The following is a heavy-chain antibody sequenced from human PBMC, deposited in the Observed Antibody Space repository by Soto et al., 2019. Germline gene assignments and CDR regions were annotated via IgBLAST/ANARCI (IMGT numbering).Heavy chain of an antibody. CDR1: GGTFSIYA. Sequence: QVQLVQSGAEVKKPGSSVNVSCKASGGTFSIYAISWVRQAPGQGLEWMGGIIPFLSATTYAQKFQGRVTITADESASTLYLELRSLTSDDTAVYYCARGEDDYGDFGSMDVWGQGTSVTVSS. J-gene: IGHJ6*02. CDR3: ARGEDDYGDFGSMDV. CDR2: IIPFLSAT. D-gene: IGHD4-17*01. V-gene: IGHV1-69*01.